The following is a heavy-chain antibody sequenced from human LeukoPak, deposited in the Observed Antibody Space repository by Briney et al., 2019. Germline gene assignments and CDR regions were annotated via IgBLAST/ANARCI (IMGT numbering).Heavy chain of an antibody. CDR3: ARYLAAQHAFDI. Sequence: KSSETLSLTCAVSGGSISSGGYYWSWIRQPPGKGLEWIGYIYYSGSTNYNPSLKSRVTISVDTSKNQFSLKLSSVTAADTAVYYCARYLAAQHAFDIWGQGTMVTVSS. CDR2: IYYSGST. CDR1: GGSISSGGYY. J-gene: IGHJ3*02. V-gene: IGHV4-61*08. D-gene: IGHD6-25*01.